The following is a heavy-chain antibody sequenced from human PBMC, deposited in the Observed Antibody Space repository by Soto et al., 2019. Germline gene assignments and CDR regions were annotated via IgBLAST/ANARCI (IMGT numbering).Heavy chain of an antibody. CDR1: GGSISSSNW. Sequence: SETLSLTCAVSGGSISSSNWWSWVRQPPGKGLEWIGEIYHSGSTNYNPSLKSRVTISVDKSKNQFSLKLSSVTAADTAVYYCARRGYCSSTSCLDYWGQGTLVTVSS. CDR2: IYHSGST. V-gene: IGHV4-4*02. CDR3: ARRGYCSSTSCLDY. D-gene: IGHD2-2*01. J-gene: IGHJ4*02.